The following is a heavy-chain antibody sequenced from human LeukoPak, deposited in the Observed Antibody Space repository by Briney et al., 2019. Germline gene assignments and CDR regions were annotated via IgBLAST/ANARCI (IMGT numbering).Heavy chain of an antibody. CDR1: GFPFSSYA. CDR2: ISDSGGRT. J-gene: IGHJ4*02. D-gene: IGHD3-22*01. V-gene: IGHV3-23*01. Sequence: PGGSLRLSCAASGFPFSSYAVNWVRQAPGKGLEWVAGISDSGGRTNYADSVKGRFTISRDNPKNTLYLQMNSLRAEDTAVYFCAKRGVVIRVILVGFHKEAYYFDSWGQGALVTVSS. CDR3: AKRGVVIRVILVGFHKEAYYFDS.